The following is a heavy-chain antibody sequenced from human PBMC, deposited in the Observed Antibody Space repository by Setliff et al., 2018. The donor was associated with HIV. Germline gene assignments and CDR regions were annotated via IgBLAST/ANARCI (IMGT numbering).Heavy chain of an antibody. Sequence: SETLSLTCTVSGGSIISSNWWIWVRQSQGKGLEWIGEIYHSGSTNYNPSLKSRVTISVDKSWNQFSLMLTSVTAADTAVYYCARSLDRGVRGVIAYWGQGTLVTVSS. D-gene: IGHD3-10*01. CDR2: IYHSGST. J-gene: IGHJ4*02. V-gene: IGHV4-4*02. CDR1: GGSIISSNW. CDR3: ARSLDRGVRGVIAY.